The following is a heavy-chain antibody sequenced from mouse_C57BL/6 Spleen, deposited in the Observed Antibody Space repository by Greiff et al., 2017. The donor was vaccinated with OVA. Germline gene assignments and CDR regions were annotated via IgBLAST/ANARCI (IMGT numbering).Heavy chain of an antibody. CDR3: ASYCYGSSGYFDV. Sequence: QVQLQQPGAELVKPGASVKLSCKASGYTFTSYWMQWVKQRPGQGLEWIGEIDPSDSYTNYNQKLKGKATLTVDTSSSTAYLQLSSLTSEGSAVYYCASYCYGSSGYFDVWGTGTTVTVSS. D-gene: IGHD1-1*01. J-gene: IGHJ1*03. V-gene: IGHV1-50*01. CDR1: GYTFTSYW. CDR2: IDPSDSYT.